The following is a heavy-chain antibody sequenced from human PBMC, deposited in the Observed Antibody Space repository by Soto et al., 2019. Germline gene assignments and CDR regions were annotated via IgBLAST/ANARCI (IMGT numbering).Heavy chain of an antibody. CDR2: IYYSGST. V-gene: IGHV4-30-4*01. J-gene: IGHJ6*02. D-gene: IGHD3-10*01. CDR3: AREDYYGSGSYHYYYYGMDV. Sequence: SETLSLTCTVSGGSISSGDYYWSWIRQPPGKGLEWIGYIYYSGSTYYNPSLKSRVTISVDTSKNQFSLKLSSVTAADTAVYYCAREDYYGSGSYHYYYYGMDVWGQGTTVTVSS. CDR1: GGSISSGDYY.